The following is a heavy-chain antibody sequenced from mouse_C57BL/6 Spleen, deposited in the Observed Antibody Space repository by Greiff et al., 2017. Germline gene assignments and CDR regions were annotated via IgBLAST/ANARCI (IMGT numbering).Heavy chain of an antibody. V-gene: IGHV1-15*01. D-gene: IGHD2-3*01. J-gene: IGHJ4*01. CDR3: TRGGGYYGGAMDY. CDR2: IDPETGGT. Sequence: QVHVKQSGAELVRPGASVTLSCKASGYTFTDYEMHWVKQTPVHGLEWIGAIDPETGGTAYNQKFKGKAILTADKSSSTAYMELRSLTSEDSAVYYCTRGGGYYGGAMDYWGQGTSVTVSS. CDR1: GYTFTDYE.